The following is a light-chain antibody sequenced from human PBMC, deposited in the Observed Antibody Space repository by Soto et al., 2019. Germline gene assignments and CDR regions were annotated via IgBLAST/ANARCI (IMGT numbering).Light chain of an antibody. CDR2: DAS. CDR3: QQRSNWRGT. V-gene: IGKV3-11*01. CDR1: QSVSSY. J-gene: IGKJ1*01. Sequence: EIVLTQSPATLSLSPGERATLSCRASQSVSSYLAWYQQKPGQAPRLLIYDASNRATGIPARFSGSGSGTDFTLTISSLEPEDFAVYYCQQRSNWRGTLGQGTKVDIK.